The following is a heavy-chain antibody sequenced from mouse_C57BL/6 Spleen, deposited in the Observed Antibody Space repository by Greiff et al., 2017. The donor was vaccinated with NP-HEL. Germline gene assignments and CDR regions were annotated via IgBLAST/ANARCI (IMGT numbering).Heavy chain of an antibody. CDR1: GYAFTNYL. Sequence: VKLLESGAELVRPGTSVKVSCKASGYAFTNYLIEWVKQRPGQGLEWIGVINPGSGGTNYNEKFKGKATLTADKSSSTAYMQLSSLTSEDSAVYFCARFDGYSGGAYWGQGTLVTVSA. CDR3: ARFDGYSGGAY. D-gene: IGHD2-3*01. J-gene: IGHJ3*01. V-gene: IGHV1-54*01. CDR2: INPGSGGT.